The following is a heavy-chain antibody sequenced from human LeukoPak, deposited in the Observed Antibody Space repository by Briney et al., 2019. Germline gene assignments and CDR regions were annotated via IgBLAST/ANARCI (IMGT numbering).Heavy chain of an antibody. J-gene: IGHJ4*02. V-gene: IGHV4-59*01. CDR3: VRGVWGYGDYYFDY. CDR2: TYHSGST. D-gene: IGHD5-18*01. CDR1: GGSISSYY. Sequence: SETLSLTCVVSGGSISSYYWSWIRQPPGKGLEWIGYTYHSGSTNYNPSLKSRVTISVDTSRNQFSLKLSSVTAADTALYYCVRGVWGYGDYYFDYWGQGTLVTVSS.